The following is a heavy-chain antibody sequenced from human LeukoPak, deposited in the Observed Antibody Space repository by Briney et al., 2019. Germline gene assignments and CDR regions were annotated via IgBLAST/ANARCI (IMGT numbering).Heavy chain of an antibody. J-gene: IGHJ4*02. CDR3: ARDLSGSYVFDY. D-gene: IGHD1-26*01. CDR2: ISYDGSNK. V-gene: IGHV3-30*03. Sequence: GRSLRLSCAASGFTFSSHGIHWVRQAPGKGLEWVAVISYDGSNKNYADSVKGRFTISRDNSKNTLYLQMNSLRAEDTALYYCARDLSGSYVFDYWGQGTLATVSS. CDR1: GFTFSSHG.